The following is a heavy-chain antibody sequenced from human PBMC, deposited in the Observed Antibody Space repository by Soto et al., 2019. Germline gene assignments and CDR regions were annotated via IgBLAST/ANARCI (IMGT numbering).Heavy chain of an antibody. V-gene: IGHV3-48*02. CDR2: ISGVNSDV. CDR1: GFTLSSYN. J-gene: IGHJ4*02. Sequence: EVQLLESGGGLVQPGGSLRLSCAASGFTLSSYNMNWVRQAPGKGLEWVSFISGVNSDVFYADSVKGRFTISSDNAKHALYLQMHRLRDEHTAVYYCTRDRPPHITGWPIFEYWGQGTLVTVSS. D-gene: IGHD6-19*01. CDR3: TRDRPPHITGWPIFEY.